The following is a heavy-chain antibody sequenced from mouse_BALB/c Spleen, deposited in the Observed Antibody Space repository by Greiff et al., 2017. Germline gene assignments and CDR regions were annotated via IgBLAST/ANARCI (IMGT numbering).Heavy chain of an antibody. CDR3: ARSMIIGAMDY. D-gene: IGHD2-4*01. V-gene: IGHV1-20*02. CDR1: GYSFTGYF. Sequence: DVKLQESGPELVKPGASVKISCKASGYSFTGYFMNWVMQSHGKSLEWIGRINPYNGDTFYNQKFKGKATLTVDKSSSTAHMELRSLASEDSAVYYCARSMIIGAMDYWGQGTSVTVSS. J-gene: IGHJ4*01. CDR2: INPYNGDT.